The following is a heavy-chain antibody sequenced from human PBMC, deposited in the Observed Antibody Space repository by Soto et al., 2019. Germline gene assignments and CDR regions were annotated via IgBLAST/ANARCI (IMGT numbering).Heavy chain of an antibody. CDR2: ISGSGGST. CDR3: AKGSSGLKPINWFDP. D-gene: IGHD6-19*01. V-gene: IGHV3-23*01. CDR1: GFTFSSYA. J-gene: IGHJ5*02. Sequence: GGSLRLSCXASGFTFSSYAMSWVRQAPGKGLEWVSAISGSGGSTYYADSVKGRFTISRDNSKNTLYLQMNSLRAEDTAVYYCAKGSSGLKPINWFDPWGQGTLVTVSS.